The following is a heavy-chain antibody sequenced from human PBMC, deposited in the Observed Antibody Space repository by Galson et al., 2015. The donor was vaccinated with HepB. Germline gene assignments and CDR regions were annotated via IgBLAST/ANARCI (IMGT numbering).Heavy chain of an antibody. Sequence: SVKVSCKASGYTFTSYYMHWVRQAPGQGLEWMGIINPSGGSTTYAQKFQGRVTMTRDTSTSTVYMEVSSLRSEDTAVYYCARPPYSSGWYSGYYYGMDVWGQGTTVTVSS. CDR2: INPSGGST. V-gene: IGHV1-46*01. D-gene: IGHD6-19*01. J-gene: IGHJ6*02. CDR3: ARPPYSSGWYSGYYYGMDV. CDR1: GYTFTSYY.